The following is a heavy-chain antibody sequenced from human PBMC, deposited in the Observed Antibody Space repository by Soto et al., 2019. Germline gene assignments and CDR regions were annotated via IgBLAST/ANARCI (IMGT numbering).Heavy chain of an antibody. CDR2: IFHSGRT. V-gene: IGHV4-4*02. CDR3: ARANLRSGWTLDH. D-gene: IGHD6-19*01. J-gene: IGHJ4*02. Sequence: PSETLSLTCSVCGASIISNDWWIWIRQTPGKGLEWIGEIFHSGRTNYSPSFKSRVTISVDTSKSQFSLEMASVTAADTAVYYCARANLRSGWTLDHWGQGSPVTVSS. CDR1: GASIISNDW.